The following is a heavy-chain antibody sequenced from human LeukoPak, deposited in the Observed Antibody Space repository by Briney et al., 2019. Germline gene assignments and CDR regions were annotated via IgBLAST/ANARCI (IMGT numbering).Heavy chain of an antibody. CDR3: ARSYGDYGNYYYYMDD. D-gene: IGHD4-17*01. V-gene: IGHV1-2*06. J-gene: IGHJ6*03. Sequence: ASVKVSCKSSGYTFTDYYMHWVRQAPGQGLEWMGRINPNSGGTNSAQEFQGRVTMTRDTSISTAYMELRSLRSDDTAVYYCARSYGDYGNYYYYMDDWGKGTTVTVSS. CDR1: GYTFTDYY. CDR2: INPNSGGT.